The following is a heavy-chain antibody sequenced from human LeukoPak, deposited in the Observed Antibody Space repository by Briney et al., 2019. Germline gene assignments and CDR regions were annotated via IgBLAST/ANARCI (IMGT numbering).Heavy chain of an antibody. CDR1: GGTFSSYA. V-gene: IGHV1-69*13. CDR3: ARAMLRSTYYYDSSGYYYGDYFDY. D-gene: IGHD3-22*01. Sequence: ASVKVSCKASGGTFSSYAISWVRQAPGQGLEWMGGIIPIFGTANYAQKFQGRVTITADESTSTAYMELRSLRSEDTAVYYCARAMLRSTYYYDSSGYYYGDYFDYWGQGTLVTVS. J-gene: IGHJ4*02. CDR2: IIPIFGTA.